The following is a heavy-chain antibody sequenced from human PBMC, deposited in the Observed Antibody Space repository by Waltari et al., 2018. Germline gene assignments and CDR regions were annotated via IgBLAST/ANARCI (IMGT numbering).Heavy chain of an antibody. J-gene: IGHJ4*02. CDR2: ISYDGSNK. Sequence: QVQLVESGGGVVQPGRSLRLSCAASGFTFSSYAMHWVRQAPGKGLEWVAVISYDGSNKYYADSVKGRFTISRDNSKNTLYLQMNSLRAEDTAVYYCAREDLNLHFDYWGQGTLVTVSS. CDR3: AREDLNLHFDY. CDR1: GFTFSSYA. V-gene: IGHV3-30-3*01.